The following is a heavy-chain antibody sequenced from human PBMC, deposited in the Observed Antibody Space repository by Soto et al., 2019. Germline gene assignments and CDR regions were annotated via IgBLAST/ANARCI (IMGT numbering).Heavy chain of an antibody. J-gene: IGHJ4*02. CDR3: AKVRKLGYCSGGSCSVFDY. V-gene: IGHV3-30*18. CDR1: GFTFSSYG. D-gene: IGHD2-15*01. CDR2: ISYDGSNK. Sequence: QVQLVESVGGVVQPGRSLRLSCAASGFTFSSYGMHWVRQAPGKGLEWVAVISYDGSNKYYADSVKGRFTISRDNSKNTLYLQMNSLRAEDTAVYYCAKVRKLGYCSGGSCSVFDYWGQGTLVTVSS.